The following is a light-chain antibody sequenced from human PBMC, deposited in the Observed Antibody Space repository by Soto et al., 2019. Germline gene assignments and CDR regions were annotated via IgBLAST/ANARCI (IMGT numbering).Light chain of an antibody. CDR1: SSDVGYYNY. CDR3: SSYTISSTVV. CDR2: DVS. Sequence: QSALTQPASVSGSPGQSITISCTGTSSDVGYYNYVSWYQQHPGKAPKLMIYDVSNRPSGVSNRFSVSKSGNTASLTISGLQAEDEADYYCSSYTISSTVVFGGGTKLTVL. J-gene: IGLJ2*01. V-gene: IGLV2-14*01.